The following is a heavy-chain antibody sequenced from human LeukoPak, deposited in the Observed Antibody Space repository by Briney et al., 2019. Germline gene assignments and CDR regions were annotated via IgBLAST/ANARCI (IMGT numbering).Heavy chain of an antibody. CDR1: GGTFSSYA. D-gene: IGHD5-18*01. J-gene: IGHJ4*02. Sequence: SVKVSCKASGGTFSSYAISWVRQAPGQGLEWMGGIIPIFGTANYAQKFQGRVTITTDESTSTAYMELSSLRSEDTAVYYCARGDTAMVYGYFDYWGQGTLVTVSS. CDR3: ARGDTAMVYGYFDY. V-gene: IGHV1-69*05. CDR2: IIPIFGTA.